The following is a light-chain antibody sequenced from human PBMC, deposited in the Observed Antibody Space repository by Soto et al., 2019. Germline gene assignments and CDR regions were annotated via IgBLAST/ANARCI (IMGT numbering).Light chain of an antibody. Sequence: DIQMTQSPSSLSASVGDRVTITCRASQGISNYLAWYQQKPGKVPKLLIYAASTLQSGVPSRFSGSGSGTDFTLTISSLQPEDVATYYCQKYNSAPSALSLGGGTKVEIK. CDR1: QGISNY. V-gene: IGKV1-27*01. CDR2: AAS. J-gene: IGKJ4*01. CDR3: QKYNSAPSALS.